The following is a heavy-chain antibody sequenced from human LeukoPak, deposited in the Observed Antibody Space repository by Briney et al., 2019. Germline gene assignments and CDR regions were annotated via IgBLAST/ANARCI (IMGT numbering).Heavy chain of an antibody. J-gene: IGHJ3*02. Sequence: PGGSLRLSCAASSGFTFSTYGMNWVRQVPGKGLEWVGLIRSKAFNEAIEYAASVKGRFTISKDDSKTIAYLQMNSLKSEDTAVYFCTRGGVVATIGYAFDIWGRGTMVTVFS. CDR3: TRGGVVATIGYAFDI. V-gene: IGHV3-49*04. CDR1: GFTFSTYG. D-gene: IGHD5-12*01. CDR2: IRSKAFNEAI.